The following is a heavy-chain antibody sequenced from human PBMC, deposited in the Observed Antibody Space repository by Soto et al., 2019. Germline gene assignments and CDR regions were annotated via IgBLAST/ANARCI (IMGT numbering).Heavy chain of an antibody. Sequence: GGSLRLSCAASGFTFSSYAMSWVRQAPGKGLEWVSAISGSGGSTYYADSVKGRFTISRDNSKNTLYLQMNSLRAEDTAVYYCAKDSQVLRFLEWRRSVYSSEPDFDYWGQGTLVTVSS. D-gene: IGHD3-3*01. CDR2: ISGSGGST. J-gene: IGHJ4*02. CDR1: GFTFSSYA. V-gene: IGHV3-23*01. CDR3: AKDSQVLRFLEWRRSVYSSEPDFDY.